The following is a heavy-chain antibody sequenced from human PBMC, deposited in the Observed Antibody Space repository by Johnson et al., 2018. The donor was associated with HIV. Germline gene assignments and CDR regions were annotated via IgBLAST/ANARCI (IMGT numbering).Heavy chain of an antibody. D-gene: IGHD4-11*01. CDR2: ISYDGSER. V-gene: IGHV3-30*19. CDR3: ARETVTSGAFDI. CDR1: GFTFSNFG. Sequence: QVQLVESGGGVVQPGRSLRLSCAASGFTFSNFGMHWVRQTPGKGLEWVAVISYDGSERDYADSVKGRFTISRENAKNSLYLQMNSLRAGDTAVYYCARETVTSGAFDIWGQGRMVTVSS. J-gene: IGHJ3*02.